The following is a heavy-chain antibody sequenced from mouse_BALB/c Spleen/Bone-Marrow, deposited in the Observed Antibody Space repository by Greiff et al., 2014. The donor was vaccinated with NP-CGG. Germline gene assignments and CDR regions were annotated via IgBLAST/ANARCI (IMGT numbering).Heavy chain of an antibody. J-gene: IGHJ2*01. CDR1: GFTFSSFG. V-gene: IGHV5-17*02. CDR3: TRGGNWDDFDY. Sequence: EVQLVESGGGLVQPGGSRKLSCAASGFTFSSFGMHWVRQAPEQGLEWVAYISSGSGNIYYADTVKGQFTISSDKPTNTLFLQRTGLRYEDTAMYCCTRGGNWDDFDYWGQGTTLTVSS. D-gene: IGHD4-1*01. CDR2: ISSGSGNI.